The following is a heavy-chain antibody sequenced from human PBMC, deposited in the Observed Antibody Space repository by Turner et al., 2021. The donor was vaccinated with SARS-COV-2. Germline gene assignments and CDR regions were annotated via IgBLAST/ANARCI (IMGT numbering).Heavy chain of an antibody. J-gene: IGHJ4*01. V-gene: IGHV3-33*01. Sequence: QVQLVESGGGVVQPGRSLRLSCAAAGFTFSSYGMDWVRQAPGKGLEWVEVIGYDGSNKYYADSLKGRFTISRDNSTNTLYQQMNSLRAEDTGVYYCARDGSGYYVSSGYFDYWGHGTLVTVSS. D-gene: IGHD3-22*01. CDR3: ARDGSGYYVSSGYFDY. CDR2: IGYDGSNK. CDR1: GFTFSSYG.